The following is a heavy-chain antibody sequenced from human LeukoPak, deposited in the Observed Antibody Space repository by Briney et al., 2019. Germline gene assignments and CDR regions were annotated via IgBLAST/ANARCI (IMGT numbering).Heavy chain of an antibody. V-gene: IGHV4-34*01. Sequence: SETLSLTCAVYGGSFSGYYWSWIRQPPGKGLEWIGEINHSGSTNYNPSLKSRVTISVDTSKNQFSLKLSSVTAADTAVYYCARGRDPYYFDYWGQGTLVTVSS. J-gene: IGHJ4*02. CDR3: ARGRDPYYFDY. CDR1: GGSFSGYY. CDR2: INHSGST.